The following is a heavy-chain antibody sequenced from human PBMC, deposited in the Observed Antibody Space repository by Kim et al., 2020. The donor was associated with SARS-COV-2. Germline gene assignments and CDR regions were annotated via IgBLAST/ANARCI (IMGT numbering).Heavy chain of an antibody. J-gene: IGHJ6*02. D-gene: IGHD3-3*01. CDR1: GGTFSSYA. V-gene: IGHV1-69*13. CDR3: ARVFGVVRVEDYYGMDV. Sequence: SVKVSCKASGGTFSSYAISWVRQAPGQGLEWMGGIIPIFGTANYAQKFQGRVTITADESTSTAYMELSSLRSEDTAVYYCARVFGVVRVEDYYGMDVWGQGTTVTVSS. CDR2: IIPIFGTA.